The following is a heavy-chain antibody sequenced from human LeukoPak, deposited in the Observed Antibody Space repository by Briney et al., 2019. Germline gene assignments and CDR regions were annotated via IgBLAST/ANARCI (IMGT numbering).Heavy chain of an antibody. CDR2: TSSGSTTI. Sequence: GGSLRLSCAASGFTFSAYGMNWVRQAPGGGLEWLSYTSSGSTTIYYADSVKGRFTISRDNAKNSLYLQMNSLRAEDTAVYYCTRTSGGREDYWGQGTLVTVSS. V-gene: IGHV3-48*04. D-gene: IGHD4-23*01. J-gene: IGHJ4*02. CDR1: GFTFSAYG. CDR3: TRTSGGREDY.